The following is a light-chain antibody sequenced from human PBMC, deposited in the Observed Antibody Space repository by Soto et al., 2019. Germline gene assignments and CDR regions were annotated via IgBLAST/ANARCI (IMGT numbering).Light chain of an antibody. V-gene: IGLV2-8*01. Sequence: QSVLTQPPSASGPPGQSVTISCTGTSSDVGGSNFVSWYQQHPGKAPKVVIYEVSKRPSGVPDRFSGSKSGNTASLTVSGLRAEDEADYYCSSYAGNNNYVFGTGTKLTVL. CDR2: EVS. CDR1: SSDVGGSNF. J-gene: IGLJ1*01. CDR3: SSYAGNNNYV.